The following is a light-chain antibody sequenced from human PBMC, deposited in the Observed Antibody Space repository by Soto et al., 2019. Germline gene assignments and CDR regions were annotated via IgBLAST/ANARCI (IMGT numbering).Light chain of an antibody. CDR2: SNN. J-gene: IGLJ1*01. CDR1: RSNIGSNP. Sequence: QSVLTQPPSASGIPGQRVTISCSGSRSNIGSNPVNWYQQLPGTAPKLLIDSNNQRPSGVPDRFSGSRSGTSASLAISGLQSEDEADYYCAAWDDSLYGRVFGTGTKVTVL. CDR3: AAWDDSLYGRV. V-gene: IGLV1-44*01.